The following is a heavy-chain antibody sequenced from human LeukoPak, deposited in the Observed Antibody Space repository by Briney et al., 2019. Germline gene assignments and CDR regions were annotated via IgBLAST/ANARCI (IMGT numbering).Heavy chain of an antibody. CDR1: GFTFRSYS. Sequence: GGSLRLSCAASGFTFRSYSMNWGRQAPGKGLEWVSFISSSGSYIYYADSVRGRFTISRDNAKNSVYLQMNSLRAEDTAVYYCARDGGLYSGDFYWFDPWDQGTLVTVSS. CDR2: ISSSGSYI. V-gene: IGHV3-21*01. J-gene: IGHJ5*02. CDR3: ARDGGLYSGDFYWFDP. D-gene: IGHD4-11*01.